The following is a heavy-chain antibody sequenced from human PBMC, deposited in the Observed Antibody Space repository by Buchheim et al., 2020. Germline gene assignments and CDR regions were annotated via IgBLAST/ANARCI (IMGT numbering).Heavy chain of an antibody. J-gene: IGHJ6*02. CDR1: GFTFSNYW. CDR3: STVRYYSYYCGMDV. V-gene: IGHV3-7*01. Sequence: EVQLVESGGGLVQPGGSLRLSCAASGFTFSNYWMSWVRQAPGKGLEWVAYIKQDGSEKFYVDSVKGRFTISRDNAKNSLYLQMNSLRTEDTAGYYCSTVRYYSYYCGMDVWGQGTT. CDR2: IKQDGSEK.